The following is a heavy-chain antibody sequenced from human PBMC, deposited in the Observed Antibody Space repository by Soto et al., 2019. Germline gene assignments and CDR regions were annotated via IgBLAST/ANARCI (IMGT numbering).Heavy chain of an antibody. D-gene: IGHD6-19*01. V-gene: IGHV3-23*01. CDR1: GFTFSSYA. J-gene: IGHJ4*02. Sequence: GGSLRLSCAASGFTFSSYAMSWVRQAPGKGLEWVSAISGSGGSTYYADSVKGRFTISRDNSKNTRYLQMNSLGAEDTAVYYCAKGPSAVAGTFFDYWGQGTLVTVSS. CDR2: ISGSGGST. CDR3: AKGPSAVAGTFFDY.